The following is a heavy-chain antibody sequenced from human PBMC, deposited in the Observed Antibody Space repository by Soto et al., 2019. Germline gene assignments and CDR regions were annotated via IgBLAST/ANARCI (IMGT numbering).Heavy chain of an antibody. Sequence: QVQLQESGPGLVKPSQTLSLTCTVSGGSISSRTSYWSWIRQHPGKGLEWIGYNYYGGDSFYNPSLKSRVTIAIDTSENHFPLKRNSVTAADRAVYFGAREGGCGVDCWGQGTLVTVAS. CDR1: GGSISSRTSY. D-gene: IGHD1-26*01. J-gene: IGHJ4*02. CDR2: NYYGGDS. V-gene: IGHV4-31*03. CDR3: AREGGCGVDC.